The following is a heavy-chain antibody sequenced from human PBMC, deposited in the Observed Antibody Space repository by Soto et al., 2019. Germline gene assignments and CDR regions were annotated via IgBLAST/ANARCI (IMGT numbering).Heavy chain of an antibody. CDR1: GYTFSDFD. Sequence: ALVKVSCKASGYTFSDFDINWLRQASGQGPEWMGWMNAKSGDTFFAQRFQGKFNMTWDTSLSTAYMEVGSLTSDDTAIYYCARGNPFNYAGFDVWGQGTTVTVSS. V-gene: IGHV1-8*01. J-gene: IGHJ6*02. D-gene: IGHD3-16*01. CDR3: ARGNPFNYAGFDV. CDR2: MNAKSGDT.